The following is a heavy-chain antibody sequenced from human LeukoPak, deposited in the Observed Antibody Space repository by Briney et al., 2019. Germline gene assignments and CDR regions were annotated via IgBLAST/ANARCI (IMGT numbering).Heavy chain of an antibody. D-gene: IGHD3-10*01. CDR3: AKGEGRQPGIEYYGMDV. Sequence: GGSLRLSCAASGFTFSSYWMSWVRQAPGRGLEWVANIKQDGSEKYCVDSVKGRFTISRDNSKNTLYLQMNSLRAEDTAVYYCAKGEGRQPGIEYYGMDVWGQGTTVTVSS. CDR1: GFTFSSYW. J-gene: IGHJ6*02. V-gene: IGHV3-7*03. CDR2: IKQDGSEK.